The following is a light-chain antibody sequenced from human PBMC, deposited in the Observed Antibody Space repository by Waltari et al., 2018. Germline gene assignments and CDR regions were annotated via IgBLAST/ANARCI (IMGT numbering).Light chain of an antibody. V-gene: IGLV4-69*01. Sequence: QLVLTQSPSASASLGASVKLTCTLSSGHISNVIAWHQQQPRKGPRYLMKVNSDGSHSKGDEIPDRFSGSSSGAERYLTISSLQSEDEADYYCRTGGHGTWVFGGGTKLTVL. CDR1: SGHISNV. CDR2: VNSDGSH. J-gene: IGLJ3*02. CDR3: RTGGHGTWV.